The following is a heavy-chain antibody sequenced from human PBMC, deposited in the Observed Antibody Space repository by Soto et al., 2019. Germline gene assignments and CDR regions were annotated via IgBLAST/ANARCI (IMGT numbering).Heavy chain of an antibody. CDR3: AKDLQDIVVVVAATVAFDI. Sequence: EVQLVESGGGLVQPGRSLRLSCAASGFTFDDYAMHWVRQAPGKGLEWVSGISWNSGSICYADSVKGRFTISRDNAKNSLYLQMNSLRAEDTALYYCAKDLQDIVVVVAATVAFDIWGQGTMVTVSS. CDR2: ISWNSGSI. J-gene: IGHJ3*02. V-gene: IGHV3-9*01. CDR1: GFTFDDYA. D-gene: IGHD2-15*01.